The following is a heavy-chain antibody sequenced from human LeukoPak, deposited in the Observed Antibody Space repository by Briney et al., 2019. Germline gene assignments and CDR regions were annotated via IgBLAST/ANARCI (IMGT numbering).Heavy chain of an antibody. J-gene: IGHJ4*02. D-gene: IGHD3-10*01. CDR2: IYSGGST. Sequence: GGSLRLSCAASGFTVSSNYMSWVRQAPGKGLEWVSVIYSGGSTYYADSVKGRFTISRDNSKNTLYLQMNSLRAEDTAVYYCARAGLWGFGESNAFDYWGQGTLVTVSS. CDR3: ARAGLWGFGESNAFDY. CDR1: GFTVSSNY. V-gene: IGHV3-53*01.